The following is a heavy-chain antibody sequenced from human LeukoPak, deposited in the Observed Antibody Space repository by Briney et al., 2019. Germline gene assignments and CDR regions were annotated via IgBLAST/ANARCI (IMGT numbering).Heavy chain of an antibody. CDR2: FDPEDGET. CDR3: ATRGYSYGYVNYFDY. J-gene: IGHJ4*02. Sequence: ASVKVSCKVSGYTLTELSMHWVRQAPGKGLEWMGGFDPEDGETIYAQKFQGRVTMTEDTSTDTAYMELSSLRSEDTAVYYCATRGYSYGYVNYFDYWGQGTLVTVSS. V-gene: IGHV1-24*01. D-gene: IGHD5-18*01. CDR1: GYTLTELS.